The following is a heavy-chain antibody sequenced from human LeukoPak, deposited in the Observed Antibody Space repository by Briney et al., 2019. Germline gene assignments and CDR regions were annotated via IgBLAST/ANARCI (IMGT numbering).Heavy chain of an antibody. V-gene: IGHV4-39*01. J-gene: IGHJ4*02. CDR2: IYYSGST. D-gene: IGHD1-26*01. CDR1: GGSISSSSYY. CDR3: ARLGAMAFFDY. Sequence: PSETLSLTCTVSGGSISSSSYYWGWIRQPPGKGPEWIGSIYYSGSTYYNPSLKSRVTISVDTSKNQFSLKLSSVTAADTAVYYCARLGAMAFFDYWGQGTLVTVSS.